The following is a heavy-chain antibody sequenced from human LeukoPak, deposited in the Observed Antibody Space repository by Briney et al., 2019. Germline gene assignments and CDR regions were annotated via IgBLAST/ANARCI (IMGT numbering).Heavy chain of an antibody. Sequence: GGSLRLSCSASGFSLRKYEMNWVRQAPGKGLEWISYMSSESTAIYYSDSAEGRFTMSRDNAKNSVHLQMTSLRADDTALYFCAREPAGLFFDANGYLDLWGQGVLVTVSS. CDR3: AREPAGLFFDANGYLDL. D-gene: IGHD3/OR15-3a*01. V-gene: IGHV3-48*03. CDR2: MSSESTAI. J-gene: IGHJ4*02. CDR1: GFSLRKYE.